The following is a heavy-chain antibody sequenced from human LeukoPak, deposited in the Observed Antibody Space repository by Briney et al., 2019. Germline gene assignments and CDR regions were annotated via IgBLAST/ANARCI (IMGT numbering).Heavy chain of an antibody. CDR3: ARTVDTAMVTIDY. CDR2: ISYDGSNK. V-gene: IGHV3-30-3*01. J-gene: IGHJ4*02. D-gene: IGHD5-18*01. CDR1: GFTFSSYA. Sequence: PGRSLRLSCAASGFTFSSYAMHWVRQAPGKGLEWVAVISYDGSNKYCADSVKGRFTISRDNSKNTLYLQMNSLRAEDTAVYYCARTVDTAMVTIDYWGQGTLVTVSS.